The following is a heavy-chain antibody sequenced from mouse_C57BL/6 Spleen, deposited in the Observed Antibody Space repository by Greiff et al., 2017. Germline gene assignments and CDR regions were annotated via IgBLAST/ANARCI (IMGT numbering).Heavy chain of an antibody. D-gene: IGHD2-4*01. V-gene: IGHV1-80*01. CDR3: ARRGIYYDYDAYYFDY. J-gene: IGHJ2*01. Sequence: VQLQQSGAELARPGASVKLSCKASGYTFTSYGISWVKQRPGKGLEWIGQIYPGDGDTNYNGKFKGKATLTADKSSSTAYMQLSSLTSEDSAVYFCARRGIYYDYDAYYFDYWGQGTTLTVSS. CDR1: GYTFTSYG. CDR2: IYPGDGDT.